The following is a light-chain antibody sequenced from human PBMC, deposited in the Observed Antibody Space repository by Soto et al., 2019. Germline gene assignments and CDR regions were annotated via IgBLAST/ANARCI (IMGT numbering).Light chain of an antibody. V-gene: IGLV1-44*01. CDR2: SND. CDR1: SSNIGRSS. CDR3: SAWDDSLNGLYV. J-gene: IGLJ1*01. Sequence: QSVVTQAPAACGTPGRRVTISCSGSSSNIGRSSVNWYQHLPGTAPKLLIYSNDRRPSGVPERFSGSKSGTSASLAISGLQSEDEADYYCSAWDDSLNGLYVFGTGTKVTGL.